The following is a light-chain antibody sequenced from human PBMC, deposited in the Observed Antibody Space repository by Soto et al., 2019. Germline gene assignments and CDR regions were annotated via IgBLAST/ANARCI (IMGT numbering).Light chain of an antibody. Sequence: QSALTQPASVSGSPGQSITISCTGSSSDIGVYNYVSWYQQHPGKAPKLIIYDVSNRPSGVSNRFSGSKSGNTASLTISGLQAEDEADYYCSSYAGSSTWVFGGGTKVTVL. J-gene: IGLJ3*02. CDR1: SSDIGVYNY. CDR3: SSYAGSSTWV. V-gene: IGLV2-14*01. CDR2: DVS.